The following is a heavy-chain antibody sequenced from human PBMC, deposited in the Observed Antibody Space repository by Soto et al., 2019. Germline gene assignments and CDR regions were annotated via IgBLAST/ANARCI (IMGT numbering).Heavy chain of an antibody. CDR3: ASTSRTYSREWRGMEV. J-gene: IGHJ6*02. CDR1: LCTFSSYA. Sequence: VQLVQSGAEVKKPGSSVKVSCNASLCTFSSYAISWVRQSPGQGLSWLWVIITIFSTAKYSHKFHGRVTITADESTSTAYMELRRMRSEDTAVYYCASTSRTYSREWRGMEVWGQGNMVNV. V-gene: IGHV1-69*01. D-gene: IGHD6-19*01. CDR2: IITIFSTA.